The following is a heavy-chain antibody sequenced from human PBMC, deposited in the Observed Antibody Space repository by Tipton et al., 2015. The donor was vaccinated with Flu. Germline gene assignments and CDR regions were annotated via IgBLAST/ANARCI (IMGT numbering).Heavy chain of an antibody. D-gene: IGHD4-11*01. V-gene: IGHV4-38-2*01. CDR3: ARRDYSNCVSEPKNWFDP. CDR2: VHRTGRA. J-gene: IGHJ5*02. CDR1: GDSLGSDYY. Sequence: TLSLTCSVSGDSLGSDYYWGWIRRPSGRGLEWIGNVHRTGRAYFNPSLRRRVTIPVDTSKHQFSLSLTSVTVADTAVYYCARRDYSNCVSEPKNWFDPWGQRTFVTGS.